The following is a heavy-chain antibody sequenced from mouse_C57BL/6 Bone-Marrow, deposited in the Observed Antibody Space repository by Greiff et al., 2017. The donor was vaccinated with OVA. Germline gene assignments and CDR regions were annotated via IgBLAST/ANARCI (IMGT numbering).Heavy chain of an antibody. CDR1: GYTFTSYW. D-gene: IGHD1-1*01. J-gene: IGHJ3*01. CDR2: INPSNGGT. CDR3: AREGPYGSSYQAWFAY. V-gene: IGHV1-53*01. Sequence: QVQLQQPGTELVKPGASVKLSCKASGYTFTSYWMHWVKQRPGQGLEWIGNINPSNGGTNYNEKFKSKATLTVDKSSSTAYMQLSSLTSEDSAVYYCAREGPYGSSYQAWFAYWGQGTLVTVSA.